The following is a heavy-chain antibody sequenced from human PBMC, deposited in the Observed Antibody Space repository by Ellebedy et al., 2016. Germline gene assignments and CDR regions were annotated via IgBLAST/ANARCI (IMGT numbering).Heavy chain of an antibody. V-gene: IGHV3-23*01. J-gene: IGHJ4*02. CDR1: GFTFSSYA. Sequence: GESLKISCAASGFTFSSYAMTWVRQAPGKGLDCVSAICSSCGSTYYADSVKGRFTISRDNYKNTLFLLMNSLRAEDTDVYYCAKDSGSFDFWGQGNLVTVSS. CDR3: AKDSGSFDF. D-gene: IGHD1-26*01. CDR2: ICSSCGST.